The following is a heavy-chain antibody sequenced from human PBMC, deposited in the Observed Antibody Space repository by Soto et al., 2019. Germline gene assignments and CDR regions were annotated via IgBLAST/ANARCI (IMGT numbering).Heavy chain of an antibody. CDR1: GFSVSRNY. V-gene: IGHV3-53*01. CDR2: IFGGGTT. Sequence: PGGSLILSCAASGFSVSRNYMSWVRQAPGKGLEWVSVIFGGGTTYYADSLKGRFTISRDNSKNTVYLQMDSLRAEDTAVYYCASRAVEAYYYLDYWGQGTLVTVSS. J-gene: IGHJ4*02. CDR3: ASRAVEAYYYLDY. D-gene: IGHD2-21*01.